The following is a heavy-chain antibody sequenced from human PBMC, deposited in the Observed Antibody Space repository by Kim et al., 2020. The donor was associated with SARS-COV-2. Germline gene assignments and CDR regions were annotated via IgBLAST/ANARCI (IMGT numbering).Heavy chain of an antibody. V-gene: IGHV4-34*01. D-gene: IGHD1-7*01. CDR3: ARAKPYNWNYMYYYYYMDV. Sequence: SETLSLTCAVYGGSFSGHYWNWIRQSPGKGLEWIGEIKHSGSTNYSPSLQSRVTMSLDRSKNQFSLKLRSVTAADTAVYYCARAKPYNWNYMYYYYYMDVWGKGTTVSVSS. CDR2: IKHSGST. CDR1: GGSFSGHY. J-gene: IGHJ6*03.